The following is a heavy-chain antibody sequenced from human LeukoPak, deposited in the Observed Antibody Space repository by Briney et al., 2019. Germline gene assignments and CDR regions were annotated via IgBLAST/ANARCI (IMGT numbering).Heavy chain of an antibody. D-gene: IGHD6-6*01. CDR3: AREKRGSSSPDY. Sequence: GGSLRLSCAASGFTFSSYWKSWVRQAPGKGLEWVANIKQDGSEKYYVDSVKGRLTISRDNAKNSLYLQMNSLRAEDTAVYYCAREKRGSSSPDYWGQGTLVTVSS. J-gene: IGHJ4*02. CDR2: IKQDGSEK. V-gene: IGHV3-7*01. CDR1: GFTFSSYW.